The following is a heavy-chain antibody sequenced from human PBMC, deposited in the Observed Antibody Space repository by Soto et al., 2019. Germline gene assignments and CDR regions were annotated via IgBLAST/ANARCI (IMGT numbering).Heavy chain of an antibody. J-gene: IGHJ5*02. Sequence: GGSLRLSCAASGFTFSGSAMHWVRQASGKGLEWVGRIRSKANSYATAYAASVKGRFTISRDDSKNTAYLQMNSLKTEDTAVYYCTRRSVLLWFGGATGFDPWGQGTPVTVSS. V-gene: IGHV3-73*01. D-gene: IGHD3-10*01. CDR3: TRRSVLLWFGGATGFDP. CDR2: IRSKANSYAT. CDR1: GFTFSGSA.